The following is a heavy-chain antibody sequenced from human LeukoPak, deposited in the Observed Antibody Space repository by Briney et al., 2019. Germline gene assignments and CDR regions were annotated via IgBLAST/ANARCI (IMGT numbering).Heavy chain of an antibody. J-gene: IGHJ4*02. CDR3: AKHHSATWPFHDS. Sequence: PGGSLRLSCAASGFRFNKFGMHWVRQALGKGLEWVAFIRHDGTTQYYTDSVKGRFIISRDDSKNTVCLQMNSLRVDDTAFYYCAKHHSATWPFHDSWGQGTLVTVSS. CDR2: IRHDGTTQ. V-gene: IGHV3-30*02. CDR1: GFRFNKFG. D-gene: IGHD5-18*01.